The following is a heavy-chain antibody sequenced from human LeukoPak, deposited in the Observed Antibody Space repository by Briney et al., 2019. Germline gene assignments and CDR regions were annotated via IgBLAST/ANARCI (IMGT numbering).Heavy chain of an antibody. Sequence: ASVKVSCKASGYTFTGCDINWVRQATGQGLEWMGWMNPNSGDTGYAQKFQGRATMTRNTSITTAYMELSSLRSEDTAVYYCARRYYDSSGYPSIDSWGQGTLVTVSS. D-gene: IGHD3-22*01. CDR2: MNPNSGDT. CDR1: GYTFTGCD. J-gene: IGHJ4*02. V-gene: IGHV1-8*01. CDR3: ARRYYDSSGYPSIDS.